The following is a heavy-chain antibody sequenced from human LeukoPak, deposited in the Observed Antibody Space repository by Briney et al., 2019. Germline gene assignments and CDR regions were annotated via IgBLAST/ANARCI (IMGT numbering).Heavy chain of an antibody. Sequence: ASVKVSCKASGYTFTSYAMHWVRQAPGQRLEWMGWINAGNGNTKYSQKFQGRVTITRVTSASTAYMELSSLRSEDTAVYYCARDAWRGYSYGPIDYWGQGTLVTVSS. CDR2: INAGNGNT. J-gene: IGHJ4*02. D-gene: IGHD5-18*01. CDR1: GYTFTSYA. V-gene: IGHV1-3*01. CDR3: ARDAWRGYSYGPIDY.